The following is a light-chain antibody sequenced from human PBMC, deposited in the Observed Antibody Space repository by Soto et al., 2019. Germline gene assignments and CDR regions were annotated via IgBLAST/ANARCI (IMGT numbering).Light chain of an antibody. CDR3: QQYSDWPPVT. V-gene: IGKV3-15*01. J-gene: IGKJ4*01. Sequence: ETFVTQSPATLSLSPGARATLSCRASQPVGINLAWYQQKPGQAPRLLIYGASTRATGVPARFSGSGSGTDFTLTITSLQSEDVAVYYCQQYSDWPPVTFGGGTKVEIE. CDR1: QPVGIN. CDR2: GAS.